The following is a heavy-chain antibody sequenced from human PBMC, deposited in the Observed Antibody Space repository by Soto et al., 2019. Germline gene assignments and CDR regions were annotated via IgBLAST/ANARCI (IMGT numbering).Heavy chain of an antibody. CDR1: GFTFSSYA. V-gene: IGHV3-23*01. J-gene: IGHJ6*02. CDR3: AMVGNSGYYSGMDV. D-gene: IGHD7-27*01. CDR2: ISGSGGST. Sequence: QPGGSLRLSCAASGFTFSSYAMSWVRQAPGKGLEWVSAISGSGGSTYYADSVKGRFTISRDNSKNTLYLQMNSLRAEDTAVYYCAMVGNSGYYSGMDVWGQGTTVTVS.